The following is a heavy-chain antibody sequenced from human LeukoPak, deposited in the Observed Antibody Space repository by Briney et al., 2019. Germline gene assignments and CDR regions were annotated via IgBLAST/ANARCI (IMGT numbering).Heavy chain of an antibody. D-gene: IGHD3-16*02. CDR1: GFTFSNAW. V-gene: IGHV3-15*01. CDR3: TTSIMITFGGVIVRRLFDY. J-gene: IGHJ4*02. Sequence: GGSLRLSCAASGFTFSNAWMSWVRQAPGKGLEWVGRIKSKTDGGTTDYAAPVKGRFTILRDDSKNTLYLQMTSLKTEDTAVYYCTTSIMITFGGVIVRRLFDYWGQGTLVTVSS. CDR2: IKSKTDGGTT.